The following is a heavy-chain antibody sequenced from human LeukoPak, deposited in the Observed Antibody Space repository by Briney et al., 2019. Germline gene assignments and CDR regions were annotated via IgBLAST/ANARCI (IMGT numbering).Heavy chain of an antibody. CDR3: ARGDYYDSNTVWIDP. D-gene: IGHD3-22*01. V-gene: IGHV4-61*02. Sequence: SETLSLTCIVSGDSISSGSYYWTWIRQPAGRGLEWIGRFYTSGSTNYNPSLKSRVTISADTSKNQFSLKLSSVTAADTAVYYCARGDYYDSNTVWIDPWGQGTLVTVSS. CDR2: FYTSGST. CDR1: GDSISSGSYY. J-gene: IGHJ5*02.